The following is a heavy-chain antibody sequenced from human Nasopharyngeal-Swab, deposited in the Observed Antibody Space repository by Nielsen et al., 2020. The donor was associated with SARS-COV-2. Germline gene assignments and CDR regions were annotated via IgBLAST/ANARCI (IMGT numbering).Heavy chain of an antibody. J-gene: IGHJ5*02. V-gene: IGHV4-59*08. D-gene: IGHD4-23*01. CDR2: IYYSGST. Sequence: WIRQPPGKGLEWIGYIYYSGSTNYNPSLKSRVTISVDTSKNQFSLKLSSVTAADTAVYYCAASMMTTVVTWGQGTPVTVSS. CDR3: AASMMTTVVT.